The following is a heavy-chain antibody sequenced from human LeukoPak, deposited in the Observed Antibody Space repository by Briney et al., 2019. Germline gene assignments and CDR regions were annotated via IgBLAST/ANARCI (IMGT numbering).Heavy chain of an antibody. J-gene: IGHJ4*02. Sequence: GGSLRLSCATSGFTFNSYAMSWVRQAPGKGLEWVSGLSGSGGDTDYADSVKGRFTISRDNSRNTLYLQMNSLRSEDTAVYYCAKDGMATVTYFDYWGQGSLVTVSS. V-gene: IGHV3-23*01. CDR3: AKDGMATVTYFDY. CDR1: GFTFNSYA. CDR2: LSGSGGDT. D-gene: IGHD4-17*01.